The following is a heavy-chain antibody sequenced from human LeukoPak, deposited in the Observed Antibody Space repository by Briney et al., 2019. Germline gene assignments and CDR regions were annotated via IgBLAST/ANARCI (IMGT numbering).Heavy chain of an antibody. Sequence: GESLKISCKGSGYSFTSYWIGWVRQTPGKGLDWMGIIYPGDSDTRYSPSFQGQVTISADKSISTAYLQWSSLKASDTAMYYCARLSITIFGVVIRGIDYWGQGTLVTVSS. CDR3: ARLSITIFGVVIRGIDY. D-gene: IGHD3-3*01. CDR1: GYSFTSYW. V-gene: IGHV5-51*01. CDR2: IYPGDSDT. J-gene: IGHJ4*02.